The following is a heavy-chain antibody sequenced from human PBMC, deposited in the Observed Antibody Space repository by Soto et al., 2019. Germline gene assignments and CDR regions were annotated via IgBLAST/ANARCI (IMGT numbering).Heavy chain of an antibody. CDR2: IWYDGSNN. CDR3: ARDEQQGAPDAMDV. Sequence: QVQVVESGGGVVQPGRSLILSCAASGFSFGNHAIHWVRQAPGKGLEWVAQIWYDGSNNYYSDSGRGRSTVSRDNSKNTRSMPMNSLRAKSTAVYYCARDEQQGAPDAMDVWGQGTTVIVSS. CDR1: GFSFGNHA. J-gene: IGHJ6*02. D-gene: IGHD1-26*01. V-gene: IGHV3-33*01.